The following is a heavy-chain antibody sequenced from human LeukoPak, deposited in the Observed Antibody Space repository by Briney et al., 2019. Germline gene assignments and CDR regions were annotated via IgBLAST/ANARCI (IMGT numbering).Heavy chain of an antibody. D-gene: IGHD6-19*01. V-gene: IGHV1-18*01. CDR3: ARSSSGWSVDF. CDR1: GYMFTHYG. Sequence: ASVKVSCKASGYMFTHYGVSWVRQAPGQGLEWMGWINSAEGGTLYAENLQGRVTLATDTSTSTLYMELRTLRSDDTAVYYCARSSSGWSVDFWGQGTLVTVSS. J-gene: IGHJ4*02. CDR2: INSAEGGT.